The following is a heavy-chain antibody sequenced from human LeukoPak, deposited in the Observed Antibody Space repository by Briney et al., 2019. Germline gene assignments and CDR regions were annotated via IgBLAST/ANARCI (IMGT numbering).Heavy chain of an antibody. CDR2: INHSGST. CDR1: GGSFSGYY. V-gene: IGHV4-34*01. Sequence: PSETLSLTCAVYGGSFSGYYWSWIRQPPGKGLEWIGEINHSGSTNYNPSLKSRVTISVDTSKNQFSLKLSSVTAADTAVYYCAREDCSGGSCYLGENWFDPWGQGTLVTVSS. J-gene: IGHJ5*02. D-gene: IGHD2-15*01. CDR3: AREDCSGGSCYLGENWFDP.